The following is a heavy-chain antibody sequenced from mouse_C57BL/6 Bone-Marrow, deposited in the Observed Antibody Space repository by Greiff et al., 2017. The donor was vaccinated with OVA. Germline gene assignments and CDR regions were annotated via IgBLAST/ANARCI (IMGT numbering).Heavy chain of an antibody. CDR1: GYTFTDYY. CDR2: IYPGSGNT. Sequence: QVHVKQSGAELVRPGASVKLSCKASGYTFTDYYINWVKQRPGQGLEWIARIYPGSGNTYYNEKFKGKATLTAEKSSSTAYMQLSSLTSEDSAVYFCARRGITTVVEGYYFDYWGQGTTLTVSS. J-gene: IGHJ2*01. V-gene: IGHV1-76*01. D-gene: IGHD1-1*01. CDR3: ARRGITTVVEGYYFDY.